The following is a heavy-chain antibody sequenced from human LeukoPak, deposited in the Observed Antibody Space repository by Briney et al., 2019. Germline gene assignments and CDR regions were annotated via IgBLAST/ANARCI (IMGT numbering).Heavy chain of an antibody. J-gene: IGHJ4*02. CDR3: AKDGMVRGVQDY. Sequence: GGSLRLSCAASGFTLSSYAMSWVRQAPGKGLEWVSAISGSGGSTYYADSVKGRFTISRDNSKNTLYLQMNSLRAEDTAVYYCAKDGMVRGVQDYWGQGTLVTVSS. D-gene: IGHD3-10*01. CDR1: GFTLSSYA. CDR2: ISGSGGST. V-gene: IGHV3-23*01.